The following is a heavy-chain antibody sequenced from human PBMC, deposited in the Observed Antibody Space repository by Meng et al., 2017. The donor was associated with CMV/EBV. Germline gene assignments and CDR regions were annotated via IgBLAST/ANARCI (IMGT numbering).Heavy chain of an antibody. D-gene: IGHD2-15*01. CDR3: ARQGGYCSGGSCYYFDY. CDR1: GYSFTSYW. J-gene: IGHJ4*02. V-gene: IGHV5-51*01. Sequence: GESLKISCKGSGYSFTSYWIGWVRQMSGKGLEWMGIIYPGDSDTRYSPSFQGQVTISADKSISTAYLQWSSLKASDTAMYYCARQGGYCSGGSCYYFDYWGQGTLVTVSS. CDR2: IYPGDSDT.